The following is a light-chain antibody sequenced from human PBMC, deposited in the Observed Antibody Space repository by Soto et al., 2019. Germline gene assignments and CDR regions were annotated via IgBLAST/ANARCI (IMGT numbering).Light chain of an antibody. CDR2: EVS. J-gene: IGLJ2*01. V-gene: IGLV2-14*01. CDR3: TSYTSSITVV. Sequence: QSALTQPASVSGSPGQSITISCTGTSSDVGGYNYVSWYQQHPGMAPKLMIYEVSDRPPGVSNRFSGSKSGNTASLTISGLQAEDEADYYCTSYTSSITVVFGGGTQLTVL. CDR1: SSDVGGYNY.